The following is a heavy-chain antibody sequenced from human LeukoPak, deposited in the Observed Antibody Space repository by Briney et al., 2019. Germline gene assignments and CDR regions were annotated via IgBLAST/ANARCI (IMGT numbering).Heavy chain of an antibody. CDR1: GFTFTSSA. V-gene: IGHV1-58*02. Sequence: GTSVKVSCKASGFTFTSSAMQWVRQARGQRLEWIGWIVVGSGNTNYEQKFQERVTMTRDMSTSAAYMELSSLRSEDTAVYYCAAAFDDSSGYYPYYFDYWGQGTLVTVSS. CDR3: AAAFDDSSGYYPYYFDY. D-gene: IGHD3-22*01. J-gene: IGHJ4*02. CDR2: IVVGSGNT.